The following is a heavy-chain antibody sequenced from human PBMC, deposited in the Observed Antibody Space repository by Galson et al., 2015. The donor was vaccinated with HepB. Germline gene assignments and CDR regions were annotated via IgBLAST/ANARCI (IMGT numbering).Heavy chain of an antibody. J-gene: IGHJ4*02. CDR2: ISSSGNIV. CDR3: ARDLRECAIDH. Sequence: SLRLSCAASGSTFSDYSMSWVRQAPGKGLEWVSYISSSGNIVNYADSVEGRFTISRDKNSLYLQMNSLRAEDTAVYYCARDLRECAIDHWGQGTLVTVSS. V-gene: IGHV3-48*01. CDR1: GSTFSDYS.